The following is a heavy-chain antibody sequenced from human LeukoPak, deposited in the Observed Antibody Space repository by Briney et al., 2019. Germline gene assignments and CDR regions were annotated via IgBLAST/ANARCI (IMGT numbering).Heavy chain of an antibody. Sequence: GSLRLSCAASGFTLSSHWMGWVRQAPGKGLEWVANIKQDGSETYYVGSVKGRFTISRDNSKNTLYLQMNSLRAEDTAVYYCARGRDLRAFDIWGQGTMVTVSS. V-gene: IGHV3-7*01. J-gene: IGHJ3*02. CDR1: GFTLSSHW. CDR2: IKQDGSET. CDR3: ARGRDLRAFDI.